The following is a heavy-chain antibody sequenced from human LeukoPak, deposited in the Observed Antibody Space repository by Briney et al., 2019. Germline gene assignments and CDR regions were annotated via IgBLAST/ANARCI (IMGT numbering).Heavy chain of an antibody. CDR3: AKDLSYTSGSSDY. Sequence: GGSLRLSCAASGFTFSAFAMTWVRQAPGKGLEWVSTITSDGDNTYSSDSVKVRITFSRDNSKNTLSLQLRSLRAEETDVYYCAKDLSYTSGSSDYWGQGTLVTVSS. D-gene: IGHD6-19*01. V-gene: IGHV3-23*01. CDR1: GFTFSAFA. CDR2: ITSDGDNT. J-gene: IGHJ4*02.